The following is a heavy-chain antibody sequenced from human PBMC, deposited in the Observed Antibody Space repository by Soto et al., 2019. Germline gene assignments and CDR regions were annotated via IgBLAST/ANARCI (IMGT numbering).Heavy chain of an antibody. Sequence: PGGSLRLSCAASGFTFSSYAMSWVRRAPGKGLEWVSAISGSGGSTYYADSVKGRFTISRDNSKNTLYLQMNSLRAEDTAVYYCAKRYCSSTSCPEINWFDPWGQGTLVTVSS. V-gene: IGHV3-23*01. J-gene: IGHJ5*02. CDR1: GFTFSSYA. CDR2: ISGSGGST. CDR3: AKRYCSSTSCPEINWFDP. D-gene: IGHD2-2*01.